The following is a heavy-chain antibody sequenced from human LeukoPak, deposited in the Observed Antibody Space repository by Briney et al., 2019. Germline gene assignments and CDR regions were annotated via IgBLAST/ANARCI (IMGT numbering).Heavy chain of an antibody. Sequence: GESLKISCKGSGYDFSTHWISWVRQMPGKGLEWMGRIDPSASYINYSPSFQGHVSISADKSIDTVYLQWNSLKASDTAMYYCARRVGNYANFDYWGQGTLAIVSS. V-gene: IGHV5-10-1*01. CDR3: ARRVGNYANFDY. D-gene: IGHD1-26*01. J-gene: IGHJ4*02. CDR2: IDPSASYI. CDR1: GYDFSTHW.